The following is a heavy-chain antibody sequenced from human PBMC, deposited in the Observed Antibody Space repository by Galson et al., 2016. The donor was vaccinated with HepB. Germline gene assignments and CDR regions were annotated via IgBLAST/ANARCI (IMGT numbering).Heavy chain of an antibody. D-gene: IGHD5-24*01. CDR2: AFSSGIT. V-gene: IGHV4-59*08. CDR3: ARGECYNLY. J-gene: IGHJ4*02. CDR1: GVSISSYY. Sequence: SETLSPTCTVSGVSISSYYWSWFRQPPEKGLEWIGYAFSSGITNYNPTLKSRVTISINTSKNQFSLKLSSVTAADTAVYYCARGECYNLYWGQGTLVTVSS.